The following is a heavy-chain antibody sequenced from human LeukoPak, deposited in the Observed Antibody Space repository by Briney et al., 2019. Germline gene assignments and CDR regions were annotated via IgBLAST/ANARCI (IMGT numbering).Heavy chain of an antibody. D-gene: IGHD3-10*01. Sequence: SVKVSCKASGGTFSSYAITWVRQAPGQGLEWVGGIIPIFGTANYAQKFQGRVTITADESTSTAYMELSSLRSEDTAVYYCASLGDYYYGSGSHTSRFDYWGQGTLVTVSS. CDR1: GGTFSSYA. V-gene: IGHV1-69*13. CDR2: IIPIFGTA. J-gene: IGHJ4*02. CDR3: ASLGDYYYGSGSHTSRFDY.